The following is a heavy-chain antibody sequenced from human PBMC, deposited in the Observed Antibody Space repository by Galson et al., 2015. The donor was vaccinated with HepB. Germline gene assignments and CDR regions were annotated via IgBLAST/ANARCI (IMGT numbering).Heavy chain of an antibody. CDR1: GYTFSNYA. D-gene: IGHD3-22*01. CDR3: ARDQPNYYDSRGYYYHHY. J-gene: IGHJ4*02. CDR2: IGGSLGST. V-gene: IGHV3-23*01. Sequence: SLRLSCAVSGYTFSNYAMSWVRQTPGKGLEWVAAIGGSLGSTAYSSSVKGRFTISRDNSKNTLYLQMNSLRAEDTAVYYCARDQPNYYDSRGYYYHHYWGQGTLVTVSS.